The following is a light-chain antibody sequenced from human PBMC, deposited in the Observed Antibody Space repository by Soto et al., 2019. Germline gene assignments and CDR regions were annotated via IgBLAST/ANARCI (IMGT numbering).Light chain of an antibody. Sequence: EIVLTQSPVTLSLSPGERATLSCRASQNINSDLAWYQQQPGQAPRLLIFDVSNRATGIPARFSGGGSGTDFTLTISSLEPEDFAVYYCQQRRYWQYTFGQGTKLEIK. J-gene: IGKJ2*01. CDR2: DVS. CDR1: QNINSD. V-gene: IGKV3-11*01. CDR3: QQRRYWQYT.